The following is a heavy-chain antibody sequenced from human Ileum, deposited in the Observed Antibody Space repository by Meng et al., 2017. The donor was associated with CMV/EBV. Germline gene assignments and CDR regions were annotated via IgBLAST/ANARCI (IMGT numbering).Heavy chain of an antibody. Sequence: SCSSFASYAMHWLLPAPGQRPEWMGWINAGNGNTKSSQKFQGRVSITRDTSATTSYMELSSLRSEDTATYYCASATAGVVTIIPFEYWGQGTLVTVSS. CDR1: CSSFASYA. D-gene: IGHD2-21*02. CDR2: INAGNGNT. CDR3: ASATAGVVTIIPFEY. V-gene: IGHV1-3*01. J-gene: IGHJ4*02.